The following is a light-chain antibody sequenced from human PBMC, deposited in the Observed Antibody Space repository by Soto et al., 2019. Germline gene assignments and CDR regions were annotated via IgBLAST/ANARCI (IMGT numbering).Light chain of an antibody. Sequence: DIQMTQSPSSLSASVGDRVTITCQASQDISNYLNWCQQKPGKAPKLLIYDASNLETGVPSRFSGSGSGTDFTFTISSLQPEDIATYYCQQYDNLPPLTFGGGTKVEIK. CDR1: QDISNY. V-gene: IGKV1-33*01. CDR2: DAS. J-gene: IGKJ4*01. CDR3: QQYDNLPPLT.